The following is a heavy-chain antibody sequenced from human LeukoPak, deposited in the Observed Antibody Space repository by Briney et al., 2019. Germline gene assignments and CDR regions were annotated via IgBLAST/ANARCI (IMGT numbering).Heavy chain of an antibody. Sequence: GRSLRLSCAASEFTFSSYGMHWVRQAPGEGLEWVAVISNDGSIKYYADPVKGRFTVSRDNSKSTLYLQMNSLRAEDTAVYYCAKENDFVYWGQGTLVTVSS. CDR1: EFTFSSYG. V-gene: IGHV3-30*18. CDR2: ISNDGSIK. D-gene: IGHD3-3*01. J-gene: IGHJ4*02. CDR3: AKENDFVY.